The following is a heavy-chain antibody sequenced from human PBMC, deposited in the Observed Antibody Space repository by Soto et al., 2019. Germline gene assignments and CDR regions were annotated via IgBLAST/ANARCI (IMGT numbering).Heavy chain of an antibody. D-gene: IGHD6-13*01. CDR2: ISACNGNT. V-gene: IGHV1-18*01. J-gene: IGHJ5*02. Sequence: ASVKVSCKASGYTFTSYGISWVRQAPGQRLEWMGWISACNGNTKYSQKLQGRVTITRDTSASTAYMELSSLRSEDTAVYYCARDKSSSWYWFDPWGQGTLVTVSS. CDR1: GYTFTSYG. CDR3: ARDKSSSWYWFDP.